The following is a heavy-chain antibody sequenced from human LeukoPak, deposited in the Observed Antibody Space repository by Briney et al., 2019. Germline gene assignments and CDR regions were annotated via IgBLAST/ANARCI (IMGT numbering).Heavy chain of an antibody. V-gene: IGHV1-2*02. D-gene: IGHD2-15*01. J-gene: IGHJ4*02. Sequence: GASVKVSCKASGYTFIDYYMHWVRQAPGQGLEWMGWINPNSGATNYAQKFQGRVTMTSDTSISTAYMELSRLRSDDTDVYYCARDKPYSGAENFNYWGQGTLVTVSS. CDR1: GYTFIDYY. CDR3: ARDKPYSGAENFNY. CDR2: INPNSGAT.